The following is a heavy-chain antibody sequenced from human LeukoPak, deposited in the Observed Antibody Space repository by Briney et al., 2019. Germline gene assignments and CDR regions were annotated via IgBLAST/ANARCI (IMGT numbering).Heavy chain of an antibody. Sequence: PGGSLRLSCAASGFTFSSYSMNWVRQAPGKGLEWVSYISSSSNMYHADSVKGRFTISRDNAKNSLYLQMDSLRDEDTAVYYCAREWGPLWGQGTLVTVSS. CDR3: AREWGPL. V-gene: IGHV3-48*02. D-gene: IGHD3-16*01. CDR1: GFTFSSYS. CDR2: ISSSSNM. J-gene: IGHJ4*02.